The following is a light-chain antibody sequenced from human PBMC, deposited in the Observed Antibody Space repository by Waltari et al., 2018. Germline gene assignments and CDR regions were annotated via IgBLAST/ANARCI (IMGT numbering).Light chain of an antibody. CDR2: WAS. V-gene: IGKV4-1*01. Sequence: DIVMTQFPDSLAVSLGERATINCKSSPSVLYSANSRNYLSWYQLKPGQPPKVLIYWASTRASGVPDRFSGSGSGTDFTLTISSLRAEDVAVYYCQQYYDTPYSFGQGTKLEIK. J-gene: IGKJ2*03. CDR3: QQYYDTPYS. CDR1: PSVLYSANSRNY.